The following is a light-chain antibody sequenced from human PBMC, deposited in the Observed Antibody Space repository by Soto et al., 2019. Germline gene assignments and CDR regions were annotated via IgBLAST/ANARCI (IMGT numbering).Light chain of an antibody. CDR1: QDINKF. J-gene: IGKJ2*01. CDR2: SAS. CDR3: QQLKTYPYT. Sequence: IQLTQSPSSLSASVGDRVTLTCRASQDINKFLAWFQQTPGKAPKLLVYSASTLHSGVPSRFSGSGSGTDFALTISSMQTEDFATYYRQQLKTYPYTFGQGTRLDIK. V-gene: IGKV1-9*01.